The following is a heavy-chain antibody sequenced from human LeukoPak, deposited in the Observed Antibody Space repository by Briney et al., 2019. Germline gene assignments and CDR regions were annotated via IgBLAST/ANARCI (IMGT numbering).Heavy chain of an antibody. CDR1: GFTFSSYS. Sequence: PGGSLRLSCAASGFTFSSYSMNWVRQAPGKGLEWVSSISSSSSYIYYADSVKGRFTISRDNSKNTLYLQMNSLRAEDTAVYYCAKPYSSSSGDAFDIWGQGTMVTVSS. V-gene: IGHV3-21*04. J-gene: IGHJ3*02. CDR2: ISSSSSYI. CDR3: AKPYSSSSGDAFDI. D-gene: IGHD6-6*01.